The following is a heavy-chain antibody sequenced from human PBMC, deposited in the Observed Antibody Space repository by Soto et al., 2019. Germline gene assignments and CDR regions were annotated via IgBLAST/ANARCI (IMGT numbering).Heavy chain of an antibody. Sequence: QVQLQQWGAGLLKPSETLSLNCAVYGGSFSGYYWSWIRHPPGKGLEWIGEINHSGGTNYNPSLMSRVTISVDTSKNQFSLKLSSVTAADTAVYYCARAPLYSSSWYPYYYYYYMDVWGKGTTVTVSS. J-gene: IGHJ6*03. CDR2: INHSGGT. CDR1: GGSFSGYY. CDR3: ARAPLYSSSWYPYYYYYYMDV. D-gene: IGHD6-13*01. V-gene: IGHV4-34*01.